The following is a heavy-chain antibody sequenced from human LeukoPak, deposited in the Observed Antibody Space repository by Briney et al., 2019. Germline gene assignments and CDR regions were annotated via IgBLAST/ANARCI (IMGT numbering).Heavy chain of an antibody. CDR3: ARGPVVDSSGWYYFDY. V-gene: IGHV4-59*01. CDR1: GGSISSYD. J-gene: IGHJ4*02. Sequence: QPSETLSLTCTVSGGSISSYDWSWIRQPPGKGLEWIGYIYYSGSTNYNPSLKSRVTISVDTSKNQFSLKLRSVTAADTAVYYCARGPVVDSSGWYYFDYWGQGTLVTVSS. D-gene: IGHD6-19*01. CDR2: IYYSGST.